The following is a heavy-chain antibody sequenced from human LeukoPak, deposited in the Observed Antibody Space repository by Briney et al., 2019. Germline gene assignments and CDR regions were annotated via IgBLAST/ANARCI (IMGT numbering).Heavy chain of an antibody. CDR2: ISSGTTYI. D-gene: IGHD6-13*01. Sequence: GGSLRLSCAASGFTFSSYSMNWVRQAPGKGLEWVSSISSGTTYIYYADSVKGRFTISRDNAKNSLYLQMNSLRAEDTAVYHCARERSRSYSISPDLDYWGQGTLVTVSS. CDR3: ARERSRSYSISPDLDY. CDR1: GFTFSSYS. J-gene: IGHJ4*02. V-gene: IGHV3-21*01.